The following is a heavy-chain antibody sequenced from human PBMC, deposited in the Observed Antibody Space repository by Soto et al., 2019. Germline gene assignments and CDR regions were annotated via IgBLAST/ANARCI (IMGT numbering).Heavy chain of an antibody. CDR1: GGSISSYY. J-gene: IGHJ2*01. Sequence: SETLSLTCTVSGGSISSYYWSWIRQPPGKGLEWIGYIYYSGSTNYNPALKSRVTISVDTSKNQFSLKLSSVTAADTAVYYCARHDGSGWPHHYWYFDVGGGGTLVTVTT. CDR2: IYYSGST. V-gene: IGHV4-59*08. D-gene: IGHD6-19*01. CDR3: ARHDGSGWPHHYWYFDV.